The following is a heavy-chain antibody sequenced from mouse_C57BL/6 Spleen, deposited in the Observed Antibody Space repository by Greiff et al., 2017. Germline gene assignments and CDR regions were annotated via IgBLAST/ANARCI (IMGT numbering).Heavy chain of an antibody. CDR2: IDPNSGGT. D-gene: IGHD2-4*01. CDR1: GYTFTSYW. Sequence: QVQLQQPGAELVKPGASVKLSCKASGYTFTSYWMHWVRQRPGRGLEWIGRIDPNSGGTKYHEKFKSKATLTVDNTSSAAYKLLSSLTSEDSAVYYCTRRFVYYDYDGYAMGYWGQGTSVTVSS. V-gene: IGHV1-72*01. CDR3: TRRFVYYDYDGYAMGY. J-gene: IGHJ4*01.